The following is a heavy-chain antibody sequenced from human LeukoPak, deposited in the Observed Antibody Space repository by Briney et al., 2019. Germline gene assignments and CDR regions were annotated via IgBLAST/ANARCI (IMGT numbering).Heavy chain of an antibody. CDR3: ASVTMVRGPHFDY. CDR2: MYSGGST. V-gene: IGHV3-53*01. D-gene: IGHD3-10*01. Sequence: GGSLRLSCAASGFTVSSKYMSWVRQAPGKGLEWVSVMYSGGSTYYADSVEGRFTISRDNSKNTVYLQMNSLSAADTAVYYCASVTMVRGPHFDYWGQGTLVTVS. J-gene: IGHJ4*02. CDR1: GFTVSSKY.